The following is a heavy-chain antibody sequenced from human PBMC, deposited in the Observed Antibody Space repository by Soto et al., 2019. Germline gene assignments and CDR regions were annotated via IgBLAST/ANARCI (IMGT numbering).Heavy chain of an antibody. CDR1: GYTFTSYD. D-gene: IGHD6-19*01. J-gene: IGHJ5*02. CDR2: MNPNSGNT. V-gene: IGHV1-8*01. CDR3: ARGLRQWLRIGTNWFDP. Sequence: QVQLVQSGAEVKKPGASVKVSCKASGYTFTSYDINWVRQATGQGLEWMGWMNPNSGNTGYAQKFQGRVNMTRNPSISTAYMELSSLRSEDTAVYYCARGLRQWLRIGTNWFDPWGQGTLVTVSS.